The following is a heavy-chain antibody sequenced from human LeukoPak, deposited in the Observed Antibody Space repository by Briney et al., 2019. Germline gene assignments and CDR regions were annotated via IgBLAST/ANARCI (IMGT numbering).Heavy chain of an antibody. CDR3: ASPWGSGFFDY. CDR2: IETSSSYM. Sequence: PGGSLRLSCAASGFTLRSHSMHWVRQAPGKGLEWVAFIETSSSYMAYADSVKGRFTISRDNGNNSLFLQMKSLRAEDTAVYYCASPWGSGFFDYWGQGTLVTVSS. D-gene: IGHD3-16*01. CDR1: GFTLRSHS. J-gene: IGHJ4*02. V-gene: IGHV3-21*06.